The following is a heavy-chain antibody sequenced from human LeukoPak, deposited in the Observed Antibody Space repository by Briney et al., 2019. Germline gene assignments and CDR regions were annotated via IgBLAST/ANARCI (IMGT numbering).Heavy chain of an antibody. Sequence: SQTLSLACTVSGGSISSGGYYWSWIRQHPGKGPEWIGYIYYSGSTYYNPSLKSRVTISVDTSKNQFSLKLSSVTAADTAVYYCARRIPSGSSRADAFDIWGQGTMVTVSS. CDR3: ARRIPSGSSRADAFDI. D-gene: IGHD3-10*01. J-gene: IGHJ3*02. CDR1: GGSISSGGYY. V-gene: IGHV4-31*03. CDR2: IYYSGST.